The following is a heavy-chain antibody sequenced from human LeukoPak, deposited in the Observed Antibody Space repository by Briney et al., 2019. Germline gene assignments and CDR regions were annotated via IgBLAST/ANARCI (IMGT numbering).Heavy chain of an antibody. CDR3: ARVRSGYDYDYYYYMDV. J-gene: IGHJ6*03. D-gene: IGHD5-12*01. V-gene: IGHV1-2*02. Sequence: GASVKVSCKASGYTFTGNYIHWVRQAPGQGLEWMGWINPNSGGTNYAQKFQGGVTMTRDTSISTAYMELSRLRSDDTAVYYCARVRSGYDYDYYYYMDVWGKGTTVTVSS. CDR1: GYTFTGNY. CDR2: INPNSGGT.